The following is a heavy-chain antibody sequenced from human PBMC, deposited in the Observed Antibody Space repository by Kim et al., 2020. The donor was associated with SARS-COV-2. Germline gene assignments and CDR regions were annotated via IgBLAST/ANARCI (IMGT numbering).Heavy chain of an antibody. CDR1: GGSISSGSYY. J-gene: IGHJ5*02. CDR3: ARGRVAARQRAQSYNWFDP. D-gene: IGHD6-6*01. Sequence: SETLSLTCTVSGGSISSGSYYWSWIRQPAGKGLEWIGRIYTSGSTNYNPSLKSRVTISVDTSKNQFSLKLSSVTAADTAVYYCARGRVAARQRAQSYNWFDPWGQGTLVTVSS. CDR2: IYTSGST. V-gene: IGHV4-61*02.